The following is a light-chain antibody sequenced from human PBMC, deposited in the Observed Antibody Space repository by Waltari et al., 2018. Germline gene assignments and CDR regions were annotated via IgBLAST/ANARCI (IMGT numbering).Light chain of an antibody. CDR2: KAS. CDR1: QSISSW. J-gene: IGKJ5*01. V-gene: IGKV1-5*03. CDR3: QHYNTYSRSIT. Sequence: DIQMTQSPSTLSASVGDRVTIACRASQSISSWLAWYQQKPGKAPKLLIYKASTLESGVPSRFSGRGSGTEFTLSISSLQPDDFATYVCQHYNTYSRSITFGQGTRLEIQ.